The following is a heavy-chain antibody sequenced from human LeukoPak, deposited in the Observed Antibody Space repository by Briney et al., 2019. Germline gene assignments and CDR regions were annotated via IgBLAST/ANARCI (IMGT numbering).Heavy chain of an antibody. Sequence: GGCLRLSCAASGFTLSSYWMSWVRQAPGKGLEWVANIKQDGSEKYHVDSVKGRFTISRDNAKNSLYLQMNSLRAEDTAVYYCARDLLSFKTFDYWGQGTLVTVSS. CDR3: ARDLLSFKTFDY. CDR1: GFTLSSYW. J-gene: IGHJ4*02. CDR2: IKQDGSEK. D-gene: IGHD2-15*01. V-gene: IGHV3-7*01.